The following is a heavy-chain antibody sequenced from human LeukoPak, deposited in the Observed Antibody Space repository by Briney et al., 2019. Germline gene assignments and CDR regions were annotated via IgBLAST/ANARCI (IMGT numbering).Heavy chain of an antibody. Sequence: GGSLRLSCAASGFTFSSYWMSWVRQAPGKGLEWVANIKQDGSEKYYVGSVKGRFTISRDNAKNSLYLQMNSLRAEDTAVYYCAVIETGYYYDSSGYIIQAPFDYWGQGTLVTVSS. V-gene: IGHV3-7*01. D-gene: IGHD3-22*01. J-gene: IGHJ4*02. CDR3: AVIETGYYYDSSGYIIQAPFDY. CDR1: GFTFSSYW. CDR2: IKQDGSEK.